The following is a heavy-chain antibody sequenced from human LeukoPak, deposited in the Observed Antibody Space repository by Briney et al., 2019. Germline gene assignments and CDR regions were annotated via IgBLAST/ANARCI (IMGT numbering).Heavy chain of an antibody. CDR3: ARGAYGSGSYGDNWFDP. CDR2: IYSGGST. CDR1: GLTVSSNY. J-gene: IGHJ5*02. Sequence: GGSLRLFCAASGLTVSSNYVNCLREAPGKALEWVSVIYSGGSTYYADPVEGTFNISRDNSKNTLYLQMNSLRAEDTAVYYCARGAYGSGSYGDNWFDPWGHGTLVTVSS. V-gene: IGHV3-66*01. D-gene: IGHD3-10*01.